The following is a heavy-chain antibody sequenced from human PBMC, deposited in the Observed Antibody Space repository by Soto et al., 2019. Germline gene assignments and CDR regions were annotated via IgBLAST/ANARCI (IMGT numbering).Heavy chain of an antibody. D-gene: IGHD5-12*01. CDR2: FYPSGRT. CDR3: AGWSWITPHHDV. Sequence: SETLSLTCTVSGASISDYYWSWIRQSPGKGLDWIGYFYPSGRTDYNPSLKSRVTIPVDTSKNQFSLELNSLTAADTAVYYCAGWSWITPHHDVWRQRALVTVSS. CDR1: GASISDYY. J-gene: IGHJ4*02. V-gene: IGHV4-59*01.